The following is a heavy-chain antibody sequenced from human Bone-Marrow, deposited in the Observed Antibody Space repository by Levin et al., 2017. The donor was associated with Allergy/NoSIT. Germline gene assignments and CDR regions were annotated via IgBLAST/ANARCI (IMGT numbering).Heavy chain of an antibody. CDR2: IGTAGDT. Sequence: GESLKISCAASGFTFSSYDMHWVRQATGKGLEWVSAIGTAGDTYYPGSVKGRFTISRENAKNSLYLQMNSLRAGDTAVYYCARARGLWFGVYYFDYWGQGTLVTVSS. D-gene: IGHD3-10*01. V-gene: IGHV3-13*01. CDR3: ARARGLWFGVYYFDY. J-gene: IGHJ4*02. CDR1: GFTFSSYD.